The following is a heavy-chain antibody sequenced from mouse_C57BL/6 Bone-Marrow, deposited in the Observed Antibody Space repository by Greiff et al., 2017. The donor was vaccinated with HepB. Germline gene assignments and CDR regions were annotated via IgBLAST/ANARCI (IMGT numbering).Heavy chain of an antibody. Sequence: EVQLVESGGGLVKPGGSLKLSCAASGFTFSDYGMHWVRQAPEKGLEWVAYISSGSSTIYYADTVKGRFTISRDNAKNTLFLQMTSLRSEDTAMYYCARALYSNYGGFAYWGQGTLVTVSA. J-gene: IGHJ3*01. CDR1: GFTFSDYG. V-gene: IGHV5-17*01. CDR2: ISSGSSTI. CDR3: ARALYSNYGGFAY. D-gene: IGHD2-5*01.